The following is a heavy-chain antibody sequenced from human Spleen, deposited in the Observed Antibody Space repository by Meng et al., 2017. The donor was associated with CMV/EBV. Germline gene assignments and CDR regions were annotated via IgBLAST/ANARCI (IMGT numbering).Heavy chain of an antibody. Sequence: GSLRLSCAVYGGSFSDFSWNWIRQPPGKGLEWIGEINQSGSTNYNPSLKSRVTISVDTSKKQISLRLSSVTAADTPVYYCARSPIDFWSGLCWFDSWGQGTLVTVSS. D-gene: IGHD3-3*01. V-gene: IGHV4-34*01. CDR2: INQSGST. CDR3: ARSPIDFWSGLCWFDS. CDR1: GGSFSDFS. J-gene: IGHJ5*01.